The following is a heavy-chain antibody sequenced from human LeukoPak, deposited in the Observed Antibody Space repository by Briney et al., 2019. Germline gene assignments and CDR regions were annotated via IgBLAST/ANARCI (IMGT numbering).Heavy chain of an antibody. D-gene: IGHD1-26*01. J-gene: IGHJ4*02. CDR3: AKDRGWAVPVGQN. V-gene: IGHV3-30*02. Sequence: GGSLRLSCAASGFTFSSYGMHWVRQAPGKGLEWVAFIRYDGSNKYYADSVKGRFTISRDNSKNTLYLQMNSLRAEDTAVYYCAKDRGWAVPVGQNWGQGTLVTVSS. CDR2: IRYDGSNK. CDR1: GFTFSSYG.